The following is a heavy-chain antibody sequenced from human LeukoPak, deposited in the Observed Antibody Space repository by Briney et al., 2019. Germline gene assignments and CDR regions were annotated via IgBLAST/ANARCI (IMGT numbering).Heavy chain of an antibody. D-gene: IGHD5-18*01. J-gene: IGHJ5*02. Sequence: ASVKVSCKASGYTFTGYYMHWVRQAPGQGLEWMGRINPNSGGINYAQKFQGWVTMTRDTSISTAYMELSRLRPDDTAVYYCARGGYSYEPSSNNWFDPWGQGTLVTVSS. V-gene: IGHV1-2*04. CDR2: INPNSGGI. CDR3: ARGGYSYEPSSNNWFDP. CDR1: GYTFTGYY.